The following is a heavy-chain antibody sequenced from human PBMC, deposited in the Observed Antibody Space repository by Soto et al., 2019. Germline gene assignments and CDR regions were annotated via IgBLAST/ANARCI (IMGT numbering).Heavy chain of an antibody. Sequence: EVQLLESGGGLVQPGGSLRLSCAASGFTFSSYAMTWVRQAPGKGLEWVSTISSSTYYADSVKARFTISRDNSKNTLKLQMNSLRAEDTAVYYCAKREGRNFDYWGQGTLVTVSS. CDR2: ISSST. D-gene: IGHD3-10*01. V-gene: IGHV3-23*01. CDR1: GFTFSSYA. CDR3: AKREGRNFDY. J-gene: IGHJ4*02.